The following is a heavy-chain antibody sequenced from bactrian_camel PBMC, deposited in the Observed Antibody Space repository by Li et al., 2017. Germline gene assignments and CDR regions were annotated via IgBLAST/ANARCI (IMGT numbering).Heavy chain of an antibody. CDR1: GFTFDEAD. D-gene: IGHD7*01. Sequence: QLVESGGGSVQAGESLRLSCTASGFTFDEADMGWYRQAPGNGCELVSVISSDGSTYYADSVKGRFTISRDNAKNTAYLQMNNLQVEDSAVYYCAAGGSSRDCYAGSTCPDRYCAVNYWGKGTQVTVS. V-gene: IGHV3S60*01. CDR2: ISSDGST. J-gene: IGHJ7*01.